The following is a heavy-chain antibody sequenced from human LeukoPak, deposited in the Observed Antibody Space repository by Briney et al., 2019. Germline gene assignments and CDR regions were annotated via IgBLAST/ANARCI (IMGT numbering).Heavy chain of an antibody. J-gene: IGHJ5*02. D-gene: IGHD3-22*01. CDR2: IDYSGST. V-gene: IGHV4-31*03. CDR3: ARAPLVEMGSGYFDT. CDR1: GGPISSGGYY. Sequence: SETLSLTRTVSGGPISSGGYYWTWIRQHPGKALEWIGFIDYSGSTQYNPSLQSRVTIYVDMSNNLFSLKVTFVTAADTAVYYCARAPLVEMGSGYFDTWGQGILVSVSS.